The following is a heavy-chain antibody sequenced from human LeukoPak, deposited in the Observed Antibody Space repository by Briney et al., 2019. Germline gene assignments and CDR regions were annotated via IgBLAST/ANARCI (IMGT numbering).Heavy chain of an antibody. V-gene: IGHV4-4*02. J-gene: IGHJ3*02. CDR3: ARDGGAFDI. D-gene: IGHD3-3*01. CDR2: IYQSGST. CDR1: GDSISSTNW. Sequence: SETLSLTCAVSGDSISSTNWWTWVRQPPGKGLEWIGEIYQSGSTNYNPSLKSRVTISVDTSKNQFSLKLSSVTAADTAVYYCARDGGAFDIWGQGTMVTVSS.